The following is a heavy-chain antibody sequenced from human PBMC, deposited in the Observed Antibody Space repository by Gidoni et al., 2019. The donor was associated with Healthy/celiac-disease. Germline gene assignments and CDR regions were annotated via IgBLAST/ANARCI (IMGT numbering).Heavy chain of an antibody. CDR2: ISSSSSYI. CDR3: ARRWFGQYGMDV. D-gene: IGHD3-10*01. CDR1: GCTFSSYS. Sequence: EVQLVESGGGLVKPGGSLRLSCAASGCTFSSYSMNWVRQAPWKGLEWVSSISSSSSYIYYADSVKGRFTISRDNAKNSLSLQMNSLRAEDTAVYYCARRWFGQYGMDVWGQGTTVTVSS. V-gene: IGHV3-21*01. J-gene: IGHJ6*02.